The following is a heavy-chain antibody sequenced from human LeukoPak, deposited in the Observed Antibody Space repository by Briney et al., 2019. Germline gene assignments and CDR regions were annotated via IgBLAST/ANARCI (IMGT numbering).Heavy chain of an antibody. J-gene: IGHJ6*02. CDR3: ARAAADPYYYYYGMDV. CDR1: GYSFTSYW. D-gene: IGHD6-13*01. CDR2: IDPSDSYT. V-gene: IGHV5-10-1*01. Sequence: GESLKISCQGSGYSFTSYWISWVRQMPGKGLEWMGRIDPSDSYTNYSPSFQGHVTISADKSISTAYLQWSSLKASDTAMYYCARAAADPYYYYYGMDVWGQGTTVTVSS.